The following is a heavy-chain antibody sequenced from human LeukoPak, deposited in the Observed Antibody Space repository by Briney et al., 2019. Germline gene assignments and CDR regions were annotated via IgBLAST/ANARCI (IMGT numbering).Heavy chain of an antibody. Sequence: GGSLRLSCAASGSTFGNYYMSWSRQAPGKGLEWVASINSDGSEGYYADVVKGRFTISRDNAKNSLYLQINSLRAEDTAVYYCARSSYSSSSSVWGQGTMVTVSS. CDR1: GSTFGNYY. CDR3: ARSSYSSSSSV. CDR2: INSDGSEG. D-gene: IGHD6-6*01. V-gene: IGHV3-7*03. J-gene: IGHJ3*01.